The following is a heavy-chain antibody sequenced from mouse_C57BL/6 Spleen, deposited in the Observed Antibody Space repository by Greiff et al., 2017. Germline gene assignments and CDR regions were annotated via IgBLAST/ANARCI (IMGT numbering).Heavy chain of an antibody. J-gene: IGHJ1*03. CDR3: ARPNSNYGYFDV. D-gene: IGHD2-5*01. V-gene: IGHV5-12*01. Sequence: EVKLMESGGGLVQPGGSLKLSCAASGFTFSDYYMYWVRQTPEKRLEWVAYISNGGGSNYYPDTVKGRFTISRDNAKNTLYLQMSRLKSEDTAMYYCARPNSNYGYFDVWGTGTTVTVSS. CDR1: GFTFSDYY. CDR2: ISNGGGSN.